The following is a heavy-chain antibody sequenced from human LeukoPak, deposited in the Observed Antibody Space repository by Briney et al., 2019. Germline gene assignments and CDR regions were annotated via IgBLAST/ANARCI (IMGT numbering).Heavy chain of an antibody. CDR3: AKAHGYSSGWSTLHDAFDI. J-gene: IGHJ3*02. D-gene: IGHD6-19*01. Sequence: GGSLRLSCAASGFTFSSYAISWVRQAPGKGLEWVSAISGSGGSTYYADSLKGRFTLSRDNSKNTLYLKLNSLRAEDMAVYYCAKAHGYSSGWSTLHDAFDIWGQGTMVTVSS. V-gene: IGHV3-23*01. CDR2: ISGSGGST. CDR1: GFTFSSYA.